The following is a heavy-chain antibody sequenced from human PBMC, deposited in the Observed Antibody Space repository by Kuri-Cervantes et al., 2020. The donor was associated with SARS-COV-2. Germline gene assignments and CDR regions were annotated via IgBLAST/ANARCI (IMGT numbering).Heavy chain of an antibody. CDR3: ARDGGYCSSTSCYTTPEY. CDR1: GFTFSSYG. V-gene: IGHV3-33*01. D-gene: IGHD2-2*02. CDR2: IWYDGSNK. Sequence: SCAASGFTFSSYGMHWVRQAPGKGLEWVAVIWYDGSNKYYADSVKGRFTIPRDNSKNTLYLQMNSLRAEDTAVYYRARDGGYCSSTSCYTTPEYWGQGTLVTVSS. J-gene: IGHJ4*02.